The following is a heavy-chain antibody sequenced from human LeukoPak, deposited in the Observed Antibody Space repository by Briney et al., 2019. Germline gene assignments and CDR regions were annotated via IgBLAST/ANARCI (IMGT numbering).Heavy chain of an antibody. CDR1: GFTFSVYG. D-gene: IGHD2-2*01. J-gene: IGHJ6*03. Sequence: GSLRLSCAVSGFTFSVYGMNWVRQAPGKGLEWLSHISSGGTTIYYADSVKGRFTVSRDNVENSLFLQMNSLRVDDTAVYYCVRDFEVPAAAPDYYYFYYMDVWGTGTTVTVSS. CDR3: VRDFEVPAAAPDYYYFYYMDV. V-gene: IGHV3-48*04. CDR2: ISSGGTTI.